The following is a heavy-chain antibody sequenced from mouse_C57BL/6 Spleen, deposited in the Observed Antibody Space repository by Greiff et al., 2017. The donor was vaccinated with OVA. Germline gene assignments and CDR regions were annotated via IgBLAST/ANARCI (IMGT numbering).Heavy chain of an antibody. J-gene: IGHJ2*01. Sequence: QVQLQQSGPELVKPGASVKISCKASGYAFSSSWMNWVKQRPGKGLEWIGRIYPGDGDTTYNGTFKGKATLTADKSSSTAYMQLSSLTSEDSAVYFCARTPRVYFDYWGQGTTLTVSS. CDR3: ARTPRVYFDY. CDR1: GYAFSSSW. CDR2: IYPGDGDT. V-gene: IGHV1-82*01.